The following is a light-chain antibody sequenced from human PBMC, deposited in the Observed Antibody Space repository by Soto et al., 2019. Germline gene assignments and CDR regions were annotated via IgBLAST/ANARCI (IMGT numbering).Light chain of an antibody. J-gene: IGKJ1*01. CDR2: GAS. V-gene: IGKV3-15*01. CDR1: QSVSNN. Sequence: EIVMTQSPATLSVSPGETATLSCRASQSVSNNLAWYQQNPGQAPRLLIYGASTRATGIPARFSRSRSGTDFTLTISSLQSEDFAVYYCQQYNNLPRTFGHGTKVEIK. CDR3: QQYNNLPRT.